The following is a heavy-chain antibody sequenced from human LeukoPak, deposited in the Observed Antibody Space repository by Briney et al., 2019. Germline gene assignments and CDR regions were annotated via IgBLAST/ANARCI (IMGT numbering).Heavy chain of an antibody. D-gene: IGHD3-10*01. J-gene: IGHJ5*02. CDR2: ISWNSGSI. CDR3: AKDIRGSGSNWFDP. V-gene: IGHV3-9*02. CDR1: GFTSDDYA. Sequence: SGGSLRLSCAASGFTSDDYAMHWVRQAPGKGLEWVSGISWNSGSIGYADSVKGRFTISRDNAKNSLYLQMNSLRAEDTALYYCAKDIRGSGSNWFDPWGQGTLVTVSS.